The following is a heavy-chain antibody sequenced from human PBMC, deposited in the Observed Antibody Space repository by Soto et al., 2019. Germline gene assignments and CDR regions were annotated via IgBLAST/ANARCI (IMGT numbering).Heavy chain of an antibody. CDR1: GGSFSGCY. CDR2: INNSGTT. D-gene: IGHD2-2*01. CDR3: ARGSGQDIVVVPAASGFDY. V-gene: IGHV4-34*01. Sequence: QVQLQQWGAGLLKPSETLSLTCAVYGGSFSGCYWSWIRQPPGKGLDGMGKINNSGTTNYNPSLKRLVTVSVDTSKIQFPQKLSSVSAADTAVYYCARGSGQDIVVVPAASGFDYWGQGTRVTVSS. J-gene: IGHJ4*02.